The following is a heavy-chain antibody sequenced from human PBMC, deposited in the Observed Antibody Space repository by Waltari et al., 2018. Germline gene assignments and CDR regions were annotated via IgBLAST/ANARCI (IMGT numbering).Heavy chain of an antibody. CDR2: IYYSGST. CDR1: GGPISSNPYY. Sequence: QLQLQESGPRLVKPSETLSLSCTVSGGPISSNPYYWVWIRQPPGKGLEWIGSIYYSGSTYYNTSLKSRVTIAVDTAKNQVSLKLTSVSAADTAVYYCARDVDMSFYYYMDVWGKGTTGT. CDR3: ARDVDMSFYYYMDV. J-gene: IGHJ6*03. D-gene: IGHD2-21*01. V-gene: IGHV4-39*07.